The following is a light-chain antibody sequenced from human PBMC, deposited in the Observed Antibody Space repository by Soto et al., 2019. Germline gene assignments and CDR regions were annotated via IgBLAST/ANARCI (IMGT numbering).Light chain of an antibody. CDR3: SSYAGTNIVV. J-gene: IGLJ2*01. CDR2: DVT. CDR1: SSDVGGYNY. V-gene: IGLV2-8*01. Sequence: QSALTQPPSASGSPGQSVTISCTGTSSDVGGYNYVSWYQQHPGKAPKLMIYDVTKRPSGVPDRFSGSKSGNTASLIVSGLQAEDEADYYCSSYAGTNIVVFGGGTKLTFL.